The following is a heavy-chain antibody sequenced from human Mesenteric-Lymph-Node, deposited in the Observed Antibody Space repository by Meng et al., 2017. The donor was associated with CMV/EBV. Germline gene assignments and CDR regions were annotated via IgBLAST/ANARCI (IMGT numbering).Heavy chain of an antibody. J-gene: IGHJ4*02. CDR1: GYTFPSFD. CDR3: ARGPSYSSGFPDC. CDR2: MNPNSGNT. Sequence: QEQLVQSGAEVKKPGASVKVSCKAPGYTFPSFDINWVRQATGQGPEWMGWMNPNSGNTGYAQKFQGRVTLTRDTSISTAYMELSSLRSEDTAVYYCARGPSYSSGFPDCWGQGTLVTVSS. V-gene: IGHV1-8*02. D-gene: IGHD6-19*01.